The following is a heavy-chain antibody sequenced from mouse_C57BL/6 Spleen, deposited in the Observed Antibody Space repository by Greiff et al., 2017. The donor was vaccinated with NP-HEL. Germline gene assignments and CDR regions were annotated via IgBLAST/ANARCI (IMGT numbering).Heavy chain of an antibody. CDR1: GYTFTSYG. CDR2: IYPRSGNT. J-gene: IGHJ4*01. CDR3: ATITTVVARAMDY. D-gene: IGHD1-1*01. V-gene: IGHV1-81*01. Sequence: LVESGAELARPGASVKLSCKASGYTFTSYGISWVKQRTGQGLEWIGEIYPRSGNTYYNEKFKGKATLTADKSSSTAYMELRSLTSEDSAVYFCATITTVVARAMDYWGQGTSVTVSS.